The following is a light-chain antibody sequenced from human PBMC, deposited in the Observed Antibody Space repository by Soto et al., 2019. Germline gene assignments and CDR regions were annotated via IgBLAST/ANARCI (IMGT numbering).Light chain of an antibody. CDR1: SSDVGGYNY. J-gene: IGLJ1*01. CDR2: AVS. V-gene: IGLV2-14*01. Sequence: QSALTQPASVSGSPGQSITISCTGTSSDVGGYNYVSWYQQHPGKAPKLIIYAVSKRPSGVSNRFSGSKSGNTASLTISGLQADDEADYYCSSYTSYSPYVFGTGTKLTVL. CDR3: SSYTSYSPYV.